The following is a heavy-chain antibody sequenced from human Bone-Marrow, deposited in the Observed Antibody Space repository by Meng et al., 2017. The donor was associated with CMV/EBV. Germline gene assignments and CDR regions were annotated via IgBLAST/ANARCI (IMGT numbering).Heavy chain of an antibody. J-gene: IGHJ2*01. CDR3: ARGRWSTVTYEVFRYFEL. V-gene: IGHV4-30-4*02. CDR2: IFHTGSS. Sequence: SETLSLTCTVTGGSIGNEGYFWSWIRQRPGQGLEWIGNIFHTGSSYYDPSLEGRISISLLGTPRNRFSLKLSSVTVADTAVYYFARGRWSTVTYEVFRYFELWGRGTLVTVSS. D-gene: IGHD3-22*01. CDR1: GGSIGNEGYF.